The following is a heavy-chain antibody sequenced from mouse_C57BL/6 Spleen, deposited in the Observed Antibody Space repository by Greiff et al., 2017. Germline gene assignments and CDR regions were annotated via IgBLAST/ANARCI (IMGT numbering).Heavy chain of an antibody. J-gene: IGHJ4*01. Sequence: QVQLQQPGAELVQPGASVKLSCKASGYTFTSSWMHWVKQRPGRGLEWIGRIDPNSGGTKYNEKFKSKATLTVDKPSSTAYMQLSSLTSEDSAVYYCARTYHYAMDYWGQGTSVTVSS. D-gene: IGHD5-1*01. CDR3: ARTYHYAMDY. V-gene: IGHV1-72*01. CDR2: IDPNSGGT. CDR1: GYTFTSSW.